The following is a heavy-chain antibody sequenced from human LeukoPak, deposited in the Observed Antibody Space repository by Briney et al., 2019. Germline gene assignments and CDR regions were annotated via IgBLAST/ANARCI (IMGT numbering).Heavy chain of an antibody. CDR3: ARGYSGYDREDYYYYYMDV. CDR1: GGTFSSYA. CDR2: IIPIFGTA. V-gene: IGHV1-69*05. Sequence: SVKVSCKASGGTFSSYAISWVRQAPGQGLEWMGGIIPIFGTANYAQKFQGRVTITTDESTSTSYMELSSLRSEDTAVYYCARGYSGYDREDYYYYYMDVWGKGTTVTVSS. D-gene: IGHD5-12*01. J-gene: IGHJ6*03.